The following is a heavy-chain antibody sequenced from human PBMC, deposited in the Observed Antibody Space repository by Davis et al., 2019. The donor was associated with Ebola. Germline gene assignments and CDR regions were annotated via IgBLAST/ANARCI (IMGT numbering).Heavy chain of an antibody. V-gene: IGHV1-2*04. J-gene: IGHJ6*02. CDR3: ARGGRYSYGPGYYYYYGMDV. CDR2: INPNSGGT. D-gene: IGHD5-18*01. Sequence: ASVKVSCKASGYTFTGYYMHWVRQAPGQGLEWMGWINPNSGGTDYAQKFQGWVTMTRDTSISTAYMELSRLRSDDTAVYYCARGGRYSYGPGYYYYYGMDVWGQGTTVTVSS. CDR1: GYTFTGYY.